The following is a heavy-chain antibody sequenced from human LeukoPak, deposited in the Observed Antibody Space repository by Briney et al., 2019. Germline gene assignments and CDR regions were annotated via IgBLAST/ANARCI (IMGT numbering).Heavy chain of an antibody. V-gene: IGHV4-39*01. CDR2: IYYSGST. D-gene: IGHD2-8*01. J-gene: IGHJ5*02. CDR3: ARGRVVLMVYAASSNWFDP. CDR1: GGSISSSSYY. Sequence: SETLSLTCTVSGGSISSSSYYWGWIRQPPGKGLEWIGSIYYSGSTYYNPSLKSRVTISVDTSKNQFSLKLSSVTAADTAVYYCARGRVVLMVYAASSNWFDPWGQGTLVTVSS.